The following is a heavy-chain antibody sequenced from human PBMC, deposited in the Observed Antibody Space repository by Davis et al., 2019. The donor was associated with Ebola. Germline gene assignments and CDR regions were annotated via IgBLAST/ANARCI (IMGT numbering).Heavy chain of an antibody. CDR3: ASTSRMIVVA. D-gene: IGHD3-22*01. J-gene: IGHJ4*02. CDR2: MNGDGSRT. Sequence: HTGGSLRLSCAASGFTFSSHWMHWVRQVPGKGLVWVSRMNGDGSRTAYADSVKGRFTISRDNAKNSLYLQMNSLRAEDTAVYYCASTSRMIVVAWGQGTLVTVSS. V-gene: IGHV3-74*01. CDR1: GFTFSSHW.